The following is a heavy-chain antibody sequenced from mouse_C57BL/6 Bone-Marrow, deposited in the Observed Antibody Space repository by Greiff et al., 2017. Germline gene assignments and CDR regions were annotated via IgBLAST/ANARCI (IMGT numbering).Heavy chain of an antibody. Sequence: QVQLQQPGAELVKPGASVKLSCKASGYTFTSYWMQWVKQRPGQGLEWIGEIDPSDSYTNYNQKFKGKATLTVDTSSSTAYMQLSSLTSEDSAVYYCARCLLRGYWGQGTTLTVSS. CDR2: IDPSDSYT. CDR1: GYTFTSYW. CDR3: ARCLLRGY. D-gene: IGHD1-1*01. J-gene: IGHJ2*01. V-gene: IGHV1-50*01.